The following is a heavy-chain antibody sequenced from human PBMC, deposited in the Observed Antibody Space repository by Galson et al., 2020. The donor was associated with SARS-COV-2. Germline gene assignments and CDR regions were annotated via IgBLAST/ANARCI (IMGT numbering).Heavy chain of an antibody. V-gene: IGHV2-5*02. D-gene: IGHD6-19*01. J-gene: IGHJ4*01. CDR3: AHRSIAVAGPYLDY. CDR2: IYWDDDK. Sequence: SGPTLVKPTQTLTLTCTFSGFSLSTSGVGVGWIRQPPGKALEWLALIYWDDDKRYSPSLKSRLTITKDTSKNQVVLTMTNMDPVDTATYYWAHRSIAVAGPYLDYWGHGTLVTVAS. CDR1: GFSLSTSGVG.